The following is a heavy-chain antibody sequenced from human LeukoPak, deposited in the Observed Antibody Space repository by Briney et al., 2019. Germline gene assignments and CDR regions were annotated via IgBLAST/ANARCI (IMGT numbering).Heavy chain of an antibody. D-gene: IGHD6-19*01. Sequence: GGSLRLSCAASGFTFDDYGMSWVRQAPGKGLEWVSGINWNGGSTGYADSAKGRFTISRDNAKNSLYLQMNSLRAEDTALYYCARDHSSGWSFSYYYYYMDVWGKGTTVTVSS. CDR1: GFTFDDYG. J-gene: IGHJ6*03. CDR2: INWNGGST. V-gene: IGHV3-20*04. CDR3: ARDHSSGWSFSYYYYYMDV.